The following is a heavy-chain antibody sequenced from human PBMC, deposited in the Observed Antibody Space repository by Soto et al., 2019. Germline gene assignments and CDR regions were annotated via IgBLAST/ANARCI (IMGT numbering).Heavy chain of an antibody. CDR1: GFTFSSYG. D-gene: IGHD6-6*01. Sequence: GGSLSLSCAASGFTFSSYGMHWVRQAPGKGLEWVAVIWYDGSNKYYADSVKGRFTISRDNSKNTLYLQMNSLRAEDTAVYYCARDDAEYSSSSYYYYYYMDVWGKGTTVTVSS. J-gene: IGHJ6*03. CDR2: IWYDGSNK. V-gene: IGHV3-33*01. CDR3: ARDDAEYSSSSYYYYYYMDV.